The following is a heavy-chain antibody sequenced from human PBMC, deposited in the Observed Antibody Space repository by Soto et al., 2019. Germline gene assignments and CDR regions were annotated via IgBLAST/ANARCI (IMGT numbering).Heavy chain of an antibody. CDR2: ISYDGSNK. CDR1: GFTFSSYA. Sequence: QVQLVESGGGVVQPGRSLRLSCAASGFTFSSYAMHWVRQAPGKGLEWVAVISYDGSNKYYADSVKDRFTISRDNSKNTLYLQMNSLRAEDTAVYYCARDHYYYYYGMDVWGQGTTVTVSS. J-gene: IGHJ6*02. V-gene: IGHV3-30-3*01. CDR3: ARDHYYYYYGMDV.